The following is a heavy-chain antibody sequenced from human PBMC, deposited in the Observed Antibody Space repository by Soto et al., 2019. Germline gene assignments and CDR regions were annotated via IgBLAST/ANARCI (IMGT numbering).Heavy chain of an antibody. D-gene: IGHD3-22*01. J-gene: IGHJ4*02. V-gene: IGHV1-2*02. CDR3: ARDYYDSSGHSEDY. CDR2: INPNSGGT. Sequence: ASVKVSCKASGYTFTGYYMHWVRQAPGQGLEWMGWINPNSGGTNYAQKFQGRVTMTRDTSISTAYMELSRLRSDDTAVYYCARDYYDSSGHSEDYWGQGTRVTVSS. CDR1: GYTFTGYY.